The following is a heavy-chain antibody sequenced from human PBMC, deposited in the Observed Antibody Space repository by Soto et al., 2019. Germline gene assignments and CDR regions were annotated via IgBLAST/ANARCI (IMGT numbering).Heavy chain of an antibody. V-gene: IGHV3-23*01. Sequence: EVQLLESGGGLVQPGGSLRLSCTASGFIYSIYAMAWVRQAPGKGLEWVAALSGSGGETYYADSGKGRFTISRDNSKNTVYLHMTNLRADDTAVYYCAKEIAVAVATPPEYWGQGALVTVSS. CDR1: GFIYSIYA. J-gene: IGHJ4*02. CDR2: LSGSGGET. CDR3: AKEIAVAVATPPEY. D-gene: IGHD5-12*01.